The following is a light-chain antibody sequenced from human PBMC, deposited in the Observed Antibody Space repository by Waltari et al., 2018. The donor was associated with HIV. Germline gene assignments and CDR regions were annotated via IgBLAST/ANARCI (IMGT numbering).Light chain of an antibody. Sequence: DIQMTQSPSTLSASVGDRVTITCRASQSISSLLAWYQQKPGTAPKLLIYKASTLESGVPSRFSGSGSGTEFTLTISSLQPDDFATYYCQRYNTYPYTFGQGTKLE. CDR3: QRYNTYPYT. CDR1: QSISSL. CDR2: KAS. J-gene: IGKJ2*01. V-gene: IGKV1-5*03.